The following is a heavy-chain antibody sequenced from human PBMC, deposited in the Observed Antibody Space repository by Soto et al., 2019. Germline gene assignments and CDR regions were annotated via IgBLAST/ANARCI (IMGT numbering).Heavy chain of an antibody. D-gene: IGHD6-13*01. V-gene: IGHV3-11*06. CDR1: GFTFSDYY. CDR3: AREYPDFSSSWQAFDS. CDR2: ISSSSSYT. J-gene: IGHJ3*02. Sequence: PGGSLRLSCAASGFTFSDYYMSWIRQAPGKGLEWVSYISSSSSYTNYADSVKGRFTISRDNAKNSLYLQMNSLRAEDTAVYYCAREYPDFSSSWQAFDSWGQGTMVTVSS.